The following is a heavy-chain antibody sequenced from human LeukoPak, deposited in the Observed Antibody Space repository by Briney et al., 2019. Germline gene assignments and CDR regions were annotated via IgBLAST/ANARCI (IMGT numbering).Heavy chain of an antibody. V-gene: IGHV4-59*01. J-gene: IGHJ3*02. CDR3: ARARPSIAAAGTDAFDI. D-gene: IGHD6-13*01. CDR2: IYYSGST. CDR1: GGSISSYY. Sequence: SETLSLTCTVSGGSISSYYWSWIRQPPRKGLAWIGYIYYSGSTNYNPSLKSRVTISVDTSKNQFSLKLSSVTAADTAVYYCARARPSIAAAGTDAFDIWGQGTMVTVSS.